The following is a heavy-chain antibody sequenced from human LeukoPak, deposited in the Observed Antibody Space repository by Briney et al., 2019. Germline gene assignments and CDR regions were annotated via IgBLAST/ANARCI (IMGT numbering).Heavy chain of an antibody. CDR1: GFTFSSYA. D-gene: IGHD3-3*01. Sequence: GRSLRLSCAASGFTFSSYAMHWVRQAPGKGLEWVSAISGSGGSTYYADSVKGRFTISRDNSKNTLYLQMNSLRAEDTAVYYCAKESVLRFLEWLPQPYFDYWGQGTLVTVSS. CDR3: AKESVLRFLEWLPQPYFDY. V-gene: IGHV3-23*01. CDR2: ISGSGGST. J-gene: IGHJ4*02.